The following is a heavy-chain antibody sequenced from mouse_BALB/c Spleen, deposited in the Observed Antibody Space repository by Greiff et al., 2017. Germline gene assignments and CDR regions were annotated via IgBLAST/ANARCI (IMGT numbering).Heavy chain of an antibody. CDR3: ARKSLPNYAMDY. CDR2: ISYSGST. J-gene: IGHJ4*01. V-gene: IGHV3-2*02. Sequence: EVKLMESGPGLVKPSQSLSLTCTVTGYSITSDYAWNWIRQFPGNKLEWMGYISYSGSTSYNPSLKSRISITRDTSKNQFFLQLNSVTTEDTATYYCARKSLPNYAMDYWGQGTSVTVSS. D-gene: IGHD2-12*01. CDR1: GYSITSDYA.